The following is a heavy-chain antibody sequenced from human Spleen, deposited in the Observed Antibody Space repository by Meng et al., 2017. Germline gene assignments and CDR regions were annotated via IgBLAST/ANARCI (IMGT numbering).Heavy chain of an antibody. Sequence: HPQESGPGLVEPSETLSLTCTISGGSIGGSYWSWIRQPPGRGLEWIGEINHSGSTNYNPSLESRATISVDTSQNNLSLKLSSVTAADSAVYYCARGPTTMAHDFDYWGQGTLVTVSS. J-gene: IGHJ4*02. V-gene: IGHV4-59*12. CDR1: GGSIGGSY. D-gene: IGHD4-11*01. CDR3: ARGPTTMAHDFDY. CDR2: INHSGST.